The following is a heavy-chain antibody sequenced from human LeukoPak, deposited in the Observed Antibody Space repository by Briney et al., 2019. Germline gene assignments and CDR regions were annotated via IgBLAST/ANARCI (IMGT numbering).Heavy chain of an antibody. Sequence: PGGSLRLSCAASGFTFSNAWMTWVRQAPGKGLEWVATIKDDGSDKYYVDSVKGRFTISRDNAKKSLWLQMNSLRVEDTAMYYCADLGSRDWGQGTLVTVSS. V-gene: IGHV3-7*01. CDR3: ADLGSRD. D-gene: IGHD3-16*01. J-gene: IGHJ4*02. CDR1: GFTFSNAW. CDR2: IKDDGSDK.